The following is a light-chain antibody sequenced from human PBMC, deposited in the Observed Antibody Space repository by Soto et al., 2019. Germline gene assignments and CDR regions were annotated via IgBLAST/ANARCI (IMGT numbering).Light chain of an antibody. V-gene: IGLV2-14*01. CDR3: SSYTSSSRYV. CDR1: SSDVGGYNY. J-gene: IGLJ1*01. CDR2: DVS. Sequence: HSVLTQPASVSGSPGQSITISCTGTSSDVGGYNYVSWYQQHPGKAPKLMIYDVSNRPSGVSNRFSGSKSGNTASLTISGLQAEDEADYYCSSYTSSSRYVFGTGTKLTVL.